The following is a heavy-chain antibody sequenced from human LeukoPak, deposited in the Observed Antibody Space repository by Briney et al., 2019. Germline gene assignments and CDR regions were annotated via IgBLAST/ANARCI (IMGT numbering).Heavy chain of an antibody. CDR1: GYTFTGYY. J-gene: IGHJ4*02. Sequence: GASVKVSCNASGYTFTGYYMHWVRQAPGQGLEWMGWINPNSGSTGYSQNFQGRVTMTRNTSINTAYMELSSLRSEDTAVYYCAAKGIAAAAIDYWGQGTLVTVSS. V-gene: IGHV1-8*02. D-gene: IGHD6-13*01. CDR2: INPNSGST. CDR3: AAKGIAAAAIDY.